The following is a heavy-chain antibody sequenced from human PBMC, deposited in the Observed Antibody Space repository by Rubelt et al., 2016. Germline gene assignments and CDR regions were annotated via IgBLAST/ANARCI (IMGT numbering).Heavy chain of an antibody. CDR2: ISGSGDTT. J-gene: IGHJ4*02. D-gene: IGHD1-26*01. V-gene: IGHV3-23*01. CDR3: SVPPTSQYPTFNF. CDR1: GFTFSSYG. Sequence: GGCLRLSCAASGFTFSSYGMNWVRQAAGKGLEWVSGISGSGDTTYYTDSVKGRFTISRDNSQNTLSLQMNNLRAEDTAVYYCSVPPTSQYPTFNFWGQGTLVTVSS.